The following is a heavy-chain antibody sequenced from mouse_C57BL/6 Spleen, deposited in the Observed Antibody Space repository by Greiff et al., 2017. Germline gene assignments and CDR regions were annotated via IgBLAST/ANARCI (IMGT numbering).Heavy chain of an antibody. Sequence: EVQLQQSGPELVKPGASVKIPCKASGYTFTDYNMDWVKQSHGKSLEWIGDINPNNGGTIYNQKFKGKATLTVDKSSSTAYMELRSLTSEDTAVYYCERKYYGSRNCDVWGTGTPATVSS. CDR1: GYTFTDYN. CDR3: ERKYYGSRNCDV. D-gene: IGHD1-1*01. CDR2: INPNNGGT. V-gene: IGHV1-18*01. J-gene: IGHJ1*03.